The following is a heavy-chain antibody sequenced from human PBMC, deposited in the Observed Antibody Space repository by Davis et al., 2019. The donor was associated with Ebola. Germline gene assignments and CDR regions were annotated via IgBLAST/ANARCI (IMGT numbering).Heavy chain of an antibody. J-gene: IGHJ4*02. CDR1: GFSFDDFA. CDR3: TKAPGIAAAGIPYYLDY. CDR2: ISWNSGSI. D-gene: IGHD6-13*01. Sequence: GESLKISCAASGFSFDDFAMHWVRHAPGKGLERVSSISWNSGSIGYADSAKGRITISRDNAKNSLYLQMNSLRVEDTALYYCTKAPGIAAAGIPYYLDYWDQGTLVTDSS. V-gene: IGHV3-9*01.